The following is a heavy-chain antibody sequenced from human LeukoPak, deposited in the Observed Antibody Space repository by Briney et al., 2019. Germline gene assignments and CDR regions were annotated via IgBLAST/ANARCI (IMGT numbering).Heavy chain of an antibody. V-gene: IGHV3-30-3*02. CDR2: ISYDGSNK. CDR3: AKSIAVYYFDY. J-gene: IGHJ4*02. CDR1: GFTFSSYA. D-gene: IGHD6-19*01. Sequence: GGSLRLSCAASGFTFSSYAMHWVRQAPGKGLEWVAVISYDGSNKYYADSVKGRLTISRDNSKNTLYLQMNSLRAEDTAVYYCAKSIAVYYFDYWGQGTLVTVSS.